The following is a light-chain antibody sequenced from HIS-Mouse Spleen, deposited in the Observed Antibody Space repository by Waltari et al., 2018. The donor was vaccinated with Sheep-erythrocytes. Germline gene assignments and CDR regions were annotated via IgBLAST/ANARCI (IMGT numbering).Light chain of an antibody. V-gene: IGLV2-8*01. CDR2: EVS. CDR1: SSDVGGYNY. J-gene: IGLJ3*02. Sequence: QSALTQPPSASGSPGQSVTISCTGTSSDVGGYNYVSWYQQHPGKTPKLMIYEVSKRPAGVPDRFPGSKSGNPASLTVSGLQAEDEADYYCSSYAGSNNWVFGGGTKLTVL. CDR3: SSYAGSNNWV.